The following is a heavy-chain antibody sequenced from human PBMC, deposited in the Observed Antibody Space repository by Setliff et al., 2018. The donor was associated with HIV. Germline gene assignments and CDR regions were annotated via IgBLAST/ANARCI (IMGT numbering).Heavy chain of an antibody. D-gene: IGHD2-2*01. CDR2: IYYSGST. Sequence: SETLSLTCTVSGGSISSHYWSWIRQPPGKGLEWIGSIYYSGSTNYNPSLKSRVTISVDTSKSQFSLKLSSVTAADTAVYYCARPASDAFDIWGQGTMVTVSS. V-gene: IGHV4-59*11. J-gene: IGHJ3*02. CDR1: GGSISSHY. CDR3: ARPASDAFDI.